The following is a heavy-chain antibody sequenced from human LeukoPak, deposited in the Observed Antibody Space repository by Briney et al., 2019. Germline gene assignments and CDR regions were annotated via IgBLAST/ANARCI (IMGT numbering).Heavy chain of an antibody. CDR2: IKQDGSEK. J-gene: IGHJ4*02. Sequence: SGGSLRLSCAASGFTFSSYGMHWVRQAPGKGLEWVANIKQDGSEKYYVDSVKGRFIISRDNAKNSLYLQMNTLRGEDTAVYYCTSSGYYKWGFWGQGTLVTVSS. D-gene: IGHD3-3*01. CDR3: TSSGYYKWGF. V-gene: IGHV3-7*01. CDR1: GFTFSSYG.